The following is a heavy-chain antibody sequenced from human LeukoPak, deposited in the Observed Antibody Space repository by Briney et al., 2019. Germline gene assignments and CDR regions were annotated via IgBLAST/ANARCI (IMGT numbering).Heavy chain of an antibody. V-gene: IGHV3-21*01. CDR3: AKSAGKDGYRDSFDM. Sequence: GGSLRLSCAASGFTFSDYSMNWVRQAPGKGLEWVSSISDDSNYIYYADSVKGRFTISRDNAKNSLYLQMNSLRAEDTAVYYCAKSAGKDGYRDSFDMWGQGTVVTVSS. J-gene: IGHJ3*02. CDR1: GFTFSDYS. CDR2: ISDDSNYI. D-gene: IGHD5-24*01.